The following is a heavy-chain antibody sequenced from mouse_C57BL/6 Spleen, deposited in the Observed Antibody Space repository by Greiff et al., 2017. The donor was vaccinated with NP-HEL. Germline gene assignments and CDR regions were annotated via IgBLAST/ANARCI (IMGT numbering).Heavy chain of an antibody. CDR2: INPGSGGT. Sequence: QVQLQQSGAELVRPGTSVKVSCKASGYAFTNYLIEWVKQRPGQGLEWIGVINPGSGGTNYNEKFKGKATLTADKSSSTAYMQLSSLTSEDSAVYFCAREYGKAWFAYWGQGTLVTVSA. CDR1: GYAFTNYL. D-gene: IGHD2-10*02. V-gene: IGHV1-54*01. CDR3: AREYGKAWFAY. J-gene: IGHJ3*01.